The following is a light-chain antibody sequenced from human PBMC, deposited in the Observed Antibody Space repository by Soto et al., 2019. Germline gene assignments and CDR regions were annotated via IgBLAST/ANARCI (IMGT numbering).Light chain of an antibody. CDR2: NNN. Sequence: QSVLTQPPSVSGAPGQRVTISCTGSSSNIGAGYDVHWYQQFPGTAPKLLIYNNNNRPSGISDRFSGSKSGTSASLAITGLQAEDEADYYCQSYDDSLSGVIFGGGTKLTVL. CDR3: QSYDDSLSGVI. J-gene: IGLJ2*01. V-gene: IGLV1-40*01. CDR1: SSNIGAGYD.